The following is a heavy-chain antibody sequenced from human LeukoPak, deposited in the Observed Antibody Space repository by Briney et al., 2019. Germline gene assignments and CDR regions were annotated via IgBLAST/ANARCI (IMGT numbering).Heavy chain of an antibody. CDR3: TRGRGNP. J-gene: IGHJ5*02. Sequence: SETLSLTCTVSGYSISSGYYWGWIRQPPGKGLEYIGSIYYSGSTYYNPSLKSRVTISVDTSKNQFSLKLSSVTAADTAVYYCTRGRGNPWGQGTLVTVSS. CDR2: IYYSGST. V-gene: IGHV4-38-2*02. CDR1: GYSISSGYY. D-gene: IGHD3-10*01.